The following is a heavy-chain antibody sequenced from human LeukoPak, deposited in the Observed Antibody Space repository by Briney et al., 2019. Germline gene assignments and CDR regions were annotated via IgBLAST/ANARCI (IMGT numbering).Heavy chain of an antibody. CDR2: IDHSGST. J-gene: IGHJ4*02. V-gene: IGHV4-34*01. CDR3: ARRGVWGSYRYFDY. D-gene: IGHD3-16*02. CDR1: GGSFSGYY. Sequence: ASETLSLTCAVYGGSFSGYYWSWIRQPPGKGLEWIGEIDHSGSTNYNPSLKSRVTISVDTSKNQFSLKLSSVTAADTAVYYCARRGVWGSYRYFDYWGQGTLVTVSS.